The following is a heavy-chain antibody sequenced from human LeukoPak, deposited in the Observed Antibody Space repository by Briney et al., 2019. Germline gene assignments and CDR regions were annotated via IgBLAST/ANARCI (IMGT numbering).Heavy chain of an antibody. CDR2: ISGSGGST. Sequence: PGGSLRLSCAASGFTFSSYAMSWVRQAPGKGPEWVSAISGSGGSTYYADSVKGRFTISRDNSKNTLYLQMNSLRAEDTAVYYRAKALRGWFDPWGQGTLVTVSS. V-gene: IGHV3-23*01. CDR1: GFTFSSYA. J-gene: IGHJ5*02. CDR3: AKALRGWFDP.